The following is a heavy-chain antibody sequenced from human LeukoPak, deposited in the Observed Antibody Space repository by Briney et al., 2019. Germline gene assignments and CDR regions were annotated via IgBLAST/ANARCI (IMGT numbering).Heavy chain of an antibody. V-gene: IGHV1-2*02. J-gene: IGHJ3*02. CDR3: ARDRVGSGWEHDTFDI. CDR1: GYXFTDYY. D-gene: IGHD6-19*01. Sequence: ASVKVSCKASGYXFTDYYLHWVRQAPGQGLEWMVWINPNSGGTNYAQKFQGRVTMTRDTSISTAYMELSRLRSDDTAVYYCARDRVGSGWEHDTFDIWGQGTMVTVSS. CDR2: INPNSGGT.